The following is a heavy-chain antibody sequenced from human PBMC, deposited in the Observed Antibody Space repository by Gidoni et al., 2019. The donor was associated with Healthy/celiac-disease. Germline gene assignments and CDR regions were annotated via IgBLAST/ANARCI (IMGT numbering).Heavy chain of an antibody. D-gene: IGHD5-12*01. J-gene: IGHJ4*02. CDR2: ISSSSSYI. Sequence: EVQLVESGGGLVKPGGSLRLSCAASGFTFSIYSMNWVRQAPGKGLDWVSSISSSSSYIYYADSWKCRFTISRDNAKNSLYLQMNSLRAEDTAVYYCARERAYGGYGLDYWGQGTLVTVSS. CDR1: GFTFSIYS. CDR3: ARERAYGGYGLDY. V-gene: IGHV3-21*01.